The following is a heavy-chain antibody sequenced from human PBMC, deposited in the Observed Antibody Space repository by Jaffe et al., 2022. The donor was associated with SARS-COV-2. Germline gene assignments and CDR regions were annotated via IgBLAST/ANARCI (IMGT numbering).Heavy chain of an antibody. Sequence: QVQLVESGGGVVQPGRSLRLSCAASGFTFSSYAMHWVRQAPGKGLEWVAVISYDGSNKYYADSVKGRFTISRDNSKNTLYLQMNSLRAEDTAVYYCARDRHYYDSSGYPSSAFDIWGQGTMVTVSS. V-gene: IGHV3-30-3*01. J-gene: IGHJ3*02. CDR2: ISYDGSNK. D-gene: IGHD3-22*01. CDR3: ARDRHYYDSSGYPSSAFDI. CDR1: GFTFSSYA.